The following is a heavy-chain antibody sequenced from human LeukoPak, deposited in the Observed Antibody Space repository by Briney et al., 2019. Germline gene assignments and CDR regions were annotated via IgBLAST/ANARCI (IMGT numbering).Heavy chain of an antibody. CDR2: ISAYNGNT. V-gene: IGHV1-18*01. CDR1: GYTFTSYG. Sequence: ASVKVSCKASGYTFTSYGISWVRQAPGQGLEWMGWISAYNGNTNYAQKLQGRVTMTRDTSTSTVYMELSSLRSEDTAVYYRARDCGYNWNYPDDYWGQGTLVTVSS. J-gene: IGHJ4*02. D-gene: IGHD1-7*01. CDR3: ARDCGYNWNYPDDY.